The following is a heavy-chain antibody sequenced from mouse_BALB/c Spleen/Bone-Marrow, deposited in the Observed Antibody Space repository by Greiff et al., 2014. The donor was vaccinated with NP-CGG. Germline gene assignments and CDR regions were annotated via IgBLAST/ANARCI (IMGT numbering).Heavy chain of an antibody. CDR3: DNYYDSCSHFDY. D-gene: IGHD1-1*01. CDR1: GFTFNDYY. CDR2: IGPANGGT. V-gene: IGHV14-3*02. Sequence: VQLQQSGAELVKPGASVKLSCTASGFTFNDYYMHWVKQRPGQGLEWIGSIGPANGGTKYDQKFKGKATITADTSSNSAYLKIRSLTSKATAVYDCDNYYDSCSHFDYWGQGTPVTVSA. J-gene: IGHJ3*01.